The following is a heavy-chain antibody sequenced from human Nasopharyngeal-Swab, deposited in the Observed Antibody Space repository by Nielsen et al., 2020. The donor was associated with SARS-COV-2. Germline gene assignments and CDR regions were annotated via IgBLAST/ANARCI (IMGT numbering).Heavy chain of an antibody. Sequence: GESLKIYCAASGFSFNSFAMSWVRQAPGKGLEWVSGISGGGDSTHYADSVKGRFTISRDNSRKTLYLQMNSLRAEDTAVYYCARDRTNDYYYYMDVWGKGTTVTVSS. V-gene: IGHV3-23*01. CDR1: GFSFNSFA. CDR2: ISGGGDST. J-gene: IGHJ6*03. CDR3: ARDRTNDYYYYMDV. D-gene: IGHD1-1*01.